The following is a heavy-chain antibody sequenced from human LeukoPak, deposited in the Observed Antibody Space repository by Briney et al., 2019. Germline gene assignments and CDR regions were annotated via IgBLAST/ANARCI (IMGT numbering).Heavy chain of an antibody. Sequence: GGSLRLSCAASGFTFSSYAISWVRQAPGQGLEWMGRIIPILGIANYAQKFQGRVTITADKSTSTAYMELSSLRSEDTAVYYCARTCVYCSGGYYYYGMDVWGQGTTVTVSS. V-gene: IGHV1-69*04. CDR1: GFTFSSYA. D-gene: IGHD2-15*01. CDR3: ARTCVYCSGGYYYYGMDV. J-gene: IGHJ6*02. CDR2: IIPILGIA.